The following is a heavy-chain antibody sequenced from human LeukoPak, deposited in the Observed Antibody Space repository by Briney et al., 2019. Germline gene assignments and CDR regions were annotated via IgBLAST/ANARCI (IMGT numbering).Heavy chain of an antibody. CDR2: IYSSGST. Sequence: SSETLSLTCTVSGGSINNYYWSWIRQPAGKGLEWIGLIYSSGSTSYNPSLKSRVTMSVDTSKKQFSLWLSSVTAADTAVYYCARTPIYYFDNSGYYNWGQGTLVTVSS. CDR3: ARTPIYYFDNSGYYN. J-gene: IGHJ4*02. D-gene: IGHD3-22*01. CDR1: GGSINNYY. V-gene: IGHV4-4*07.